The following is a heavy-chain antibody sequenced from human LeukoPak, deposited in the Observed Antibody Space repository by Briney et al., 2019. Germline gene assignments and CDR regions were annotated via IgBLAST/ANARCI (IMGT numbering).Heavy chain of an antibody. CDR2: IWYDGSNK. CDR3: AAGVARPYYFDY. Sequence: GRSLRLSCAASGFTFSSYGMHWVRQAPGKGLEWVAVIWYDGSNKYYADSVKGRFTISRDNSKNTLYLQMNSLRAEDTAVYHCAAGVARPYYFDYWGQGTLVTVSS. D-gene: IGHD3-10*01. J-gene: IGHJ4*02. CDR1: GFTFSSYG. V-gene: IGHV3-33*01.